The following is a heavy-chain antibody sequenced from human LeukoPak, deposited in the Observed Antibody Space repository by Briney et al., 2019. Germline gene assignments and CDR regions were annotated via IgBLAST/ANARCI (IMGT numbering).Heavy chain of an antibody. J-gene: IGHJ4*02. CDR1: GFTFSSYA. D-gene: IGHD3-22*01. V-gene: IGHV3-23*01. Sequence: GGSLRLSCAASGFTFSSYAMSWVRQAPGKGLEWVSAISGSGSNTYYADSVKGRFTISRDNSKNTLYLQMNSLRAEDTAVYYCAKDGGYDSSGYYRHYFDYWGQGTLVTVSS. CDR3: AKDGGYDSSGYYRHYFDY. CDR2: ISGSGSNT.